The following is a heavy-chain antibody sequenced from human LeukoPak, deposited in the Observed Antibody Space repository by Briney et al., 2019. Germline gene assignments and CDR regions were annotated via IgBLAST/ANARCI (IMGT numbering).Heavy chain of an antibody. D-gene: IGHD2-21*02. CDR2: INEEGSEK. Sequence: PGGSVRLSCAVSGGTFSAYWMAWVRQSPGKGLEWVAEINEEGSEKYYVDSMKGRFTISRDNAKNSLYLQMNSLGAEDTAVYYCAKVPRDGDCYWGQGTL. CDR1: GGTFSAYW. CDR3: AKVPRDGDCY. V-gene: IGHV3-7*01. J-gene: IGHJ4*02.